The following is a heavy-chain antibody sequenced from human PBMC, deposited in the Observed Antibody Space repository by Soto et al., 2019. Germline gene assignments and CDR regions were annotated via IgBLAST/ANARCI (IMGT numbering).Heavy chain of an antibody. CDR1: GFTFSSYA. CDR2: ISGSGGST. J-gene: IGHJ4*02. D-gene: IGHD3-3*01. CDR3: AKDLTIFGVVNYFDY. V-gene: IGHV3-23*01. Sequence: GGSLRLSCAASGFTFSSYAMSWVRQAPGKGLEWVSAISGSGGSTYYADSVKGRFTISRDNSKNTLYLQMNSLRAGDTAVYYCAKDLTIFGVVNYFDYWGQGTLVTVSS.